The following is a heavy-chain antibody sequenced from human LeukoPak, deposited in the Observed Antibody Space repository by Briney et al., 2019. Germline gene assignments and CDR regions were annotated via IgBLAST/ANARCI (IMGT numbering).Heavy chain of an antibody. Sequence: GGSLRLSCAASGFVFSAPYMSWVRKAPGKGLEWVATIKPDGSVKYHVDSVSGRFTISRDNTNDSLFLQMNSLRVDDTAVYYCVRGGTYWTVSWGQGTLVNVS. CDR1: GFVFSAPY. J-gene: IGHJ5*01. V-gene: IGHV3-7*01. CDR2: IKPDGSVK. CDR3: VRGGTYWTVS.